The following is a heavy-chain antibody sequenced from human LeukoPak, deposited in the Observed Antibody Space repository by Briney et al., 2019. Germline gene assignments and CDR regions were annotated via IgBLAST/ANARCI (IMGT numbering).Heavy chain of an antibody. Sequence: SETLSLTCAVSGGSISTYYWGWIRQPAGKGLEWIGRIYTSGSTNYNPSLKSRVTMSVDTSKNQFSLKLSSVTAADTAVYYCARGIILAGYYRYWGQGTLVTVSS. CDR3: ARGIILAGYYRY. V-gene: IGHV4-4*07. D-gene: IGHD3-9*01. CDR2: IYTSGST. J-gene: IGHJ4*02. CDR1: GGSISTYY.